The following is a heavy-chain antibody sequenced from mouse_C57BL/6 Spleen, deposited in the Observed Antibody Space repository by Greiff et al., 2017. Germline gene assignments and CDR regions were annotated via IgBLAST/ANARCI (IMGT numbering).Heavy chain of an antibody. V-gene: IGHV1-15*01. CDR1: GYTFTDYE. CDR2: IDPETGGT. D-gene: IGHD2-4*01. J-gene: IGHJ3*01. Sequence: VQLVESGAELVRPGASVTLSCKASGYTFTDYEMHWVKQTPVHGLEWIGAIDPETGGTAYNQKFKGKAILTADKSSSTAYMELRSLTSEDSAVYYCTRRVYYDYEGCAYWGQGTLVTVSA. CDR3: TRRVYYDYEGCAY.